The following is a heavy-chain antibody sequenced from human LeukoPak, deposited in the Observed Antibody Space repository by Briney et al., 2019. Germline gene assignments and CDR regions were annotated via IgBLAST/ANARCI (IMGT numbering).Heavy chain of an antibody. CDR1: GFTFSSYA. J-gene: IGHJ4*02. Sequence: GGSLRLSCAASGFTFSSYAMSWVRQAPGKGLEWVSAISGSGGNTYYADSVKGRFTISRDNSKNMLYLQMNSLRAEDTAVYYCAKCAGSYYYDSSGYYGDYWGQGTLVTVSS. V-gene: IGHV3-23*01. CDR3: AKCAGSYYYDSSGYYGDY. D-gene: IGHD3-22*01. CDR2: ISGSGGNT.